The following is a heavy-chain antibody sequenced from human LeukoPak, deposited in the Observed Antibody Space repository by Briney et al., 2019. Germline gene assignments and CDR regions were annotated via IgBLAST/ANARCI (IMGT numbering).Heavy chain of an antibody. CDR2: IYYSGST. CDR3: AREIGNFWSGYYYYYYMDV. CDR1: GGSISSYY. V-gene: IGHV4-59*12. J-gene: IGHJ6*03. Sequence: SETLSLTCTVSGGSISSYYWSWIRQPPGKGLEWIGYIYYSGSTNYNPSLKSRVTISVDTSKNQFSLKLSSVTAADTAVYYCAREIGNFWSGYYYYYYMDVWGKGTTVTVSS. D-gene: IGHD3-3*01.